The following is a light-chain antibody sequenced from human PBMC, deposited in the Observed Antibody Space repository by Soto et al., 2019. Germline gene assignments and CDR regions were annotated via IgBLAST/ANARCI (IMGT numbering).Light chain of an antibody. CDR1: SSDVGGYNY. CDR2: DVS. Sequence: QSALTQPASVSGSPGQSITISCTGTSSDVGGYNYVSWYQQHPGKAPKLMIYDVSHRPSGVSNRFSGSKSGNTASLTLSGLQAEDEADYYCSSYTSSSLRVFGGGTKLTVL. CDR3: SSYTSSSLRV. J-gene: IGLJ3*02. V-gene: IGLV2-14*01.